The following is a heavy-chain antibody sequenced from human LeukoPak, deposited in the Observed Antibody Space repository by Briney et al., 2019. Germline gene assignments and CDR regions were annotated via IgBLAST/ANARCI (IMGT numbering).Heavy chain of an antibody. CDR3: AKGSPSYDSSGYWGIVFDY. CDR1: GFTFSSYA. Sequence: GGSLRLSCAASGFTFSSYAMSWVRQAPGKGLEWVSAISGSGGSTYYADSVKGRFTISRDNSKNTLYLQMNSLRAEDTAVYYCAKGSPSYDSSGYWGIVFDYWGQGTLVTVSS. D-gene: IGHD3-22*01. J-gene: IGHJ4*02. V-gene: IGHV3-23*01. CDR2: ISGSGGST.